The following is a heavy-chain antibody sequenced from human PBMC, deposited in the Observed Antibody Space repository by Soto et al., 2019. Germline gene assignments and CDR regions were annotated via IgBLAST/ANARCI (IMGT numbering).Heavy chain of an antibody. CDR1: GGSISSSNW. V-gene: IGHV4-4*02. Sequence: PSETLSLTCAVSGGSISSSNWWSWVRQPPGKGLEWIGEIYHSGSTNYNPSLKSRVTISVDKSKNQFSLKLSSVTAADTAVYYCARPSYCSGGSCEYYFDYWGQGTLVNVSS. D-gene: IGHD2-15*01. CDR3: ARPSYCSGGSCEYYFDY. CDR2: IYHSGST. J-gene: IGHJ4*02.